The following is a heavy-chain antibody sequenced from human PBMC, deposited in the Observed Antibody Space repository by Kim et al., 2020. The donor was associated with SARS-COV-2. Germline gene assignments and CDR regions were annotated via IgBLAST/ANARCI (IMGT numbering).Heavy chain of an antibody. CDR2: IRCKVDGGTA. V-gene: IGHV3-15*01. J-gene: IGHJ1*01. CDR1: GFTFTRVW. CDR3: TTDWEMIGGLCDGDTFSPASL. D-gene: IGHD2-21*01. Sequence: GGSLRLSCAASGFTFTRVWLSWVRQAPGQGLEWVARIRCKVDGGTADYAAPVKGRFTISRDDSKDTLYLQMNGLTAEDTGVYHCTTDWEMIGGLCDGDTFSPASLWGQGTLVTVSS.